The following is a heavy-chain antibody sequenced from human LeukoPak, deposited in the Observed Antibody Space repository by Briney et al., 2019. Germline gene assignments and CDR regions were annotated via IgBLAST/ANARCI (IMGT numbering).Heavy chain of an antibody. Sequence: PGGSLRLSCAASGFTFSSYSMNWVRQAPGKGLEWVSCISGSSSYIYYVDSVKGRFATSRDNAKNSLYLQMNSLRAEDTAVYYCAREGDDHGDYGNFDYWGQGTLVTVSS. J-gene: IGHJ4*02. CDR2: ISGSSSYI. CDR1: GFTFSSYS. V-gene: IGHV3-21*01. D-gene: IGHD4-17*01. CDR3: AREGDDHGDYGNFDY.